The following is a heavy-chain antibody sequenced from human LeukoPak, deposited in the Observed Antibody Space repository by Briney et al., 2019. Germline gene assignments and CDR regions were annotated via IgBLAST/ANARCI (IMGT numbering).Heavy chain of an antibody. J-gene: IGHJ4*02. CDR1: GFTFSSYA. CDR2: ISSNGGST. Sequence: GRPLRLSCAASGFTFSSYAMHWVRQAPGKGLEYVSAISSNGGSTYYANSVKGRFTISRDNSKNTLYLQMGSLRAEDMAVYYCARDRYLDWLLDYWGQGTLVTVSS. CDR3: ARDRYLDWLLDY. D-gene: IGHD3-9*01. V-gene: IGHV3-64*01.